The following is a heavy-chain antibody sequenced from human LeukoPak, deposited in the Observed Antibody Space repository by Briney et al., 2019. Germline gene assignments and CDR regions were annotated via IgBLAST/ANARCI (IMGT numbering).Heavy chain of an antibody. CDR3: AIGFRDPAASYYYYYYMDV. J-gene: IGHJ6*03. CDR1: GVSITNYY. V-gene: IGHV4-59*01. Sequence: SETLSLTCTVSGVSITNYYWNWIRQPPGKGLEWMGDIYYSGSTNYNPSLKSRGTISVNTTNNQSPLQQSSGTPADTAVFYCAIGFRDPAASYYYYYYMDVWSKETTLTVP. CDR2: IYYSGST. D-gene: IGHD6-13*01.